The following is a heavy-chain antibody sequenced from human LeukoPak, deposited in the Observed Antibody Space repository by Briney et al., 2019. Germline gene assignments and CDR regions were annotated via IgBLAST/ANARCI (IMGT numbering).Heavy chain of an antibody. CDR1: GFTVSSNY. Sequence: GGSLRLSCAASGFTVSSNYMSWVRQAPGKGLEWVSVIYSGGSTYYADSVKGRFTISRDNSKNTLYLQMNSLRAEDAAVYYCAKAPVTSCRGAYCYPFDYWGQGTLVTVSS. CDR2: IYSGGST. D-gene: IGHD2-21*01. CDR3: AKAPVTSCRGAYCYPFDY. V-gene: IGHV3-53*01. J-gene: IGHJ4*02.